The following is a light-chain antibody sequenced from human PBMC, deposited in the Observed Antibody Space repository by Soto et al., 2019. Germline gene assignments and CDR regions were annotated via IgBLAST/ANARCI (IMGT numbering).Light chain of an antibody. V-gene: IGLV2-11*01. Sequence: QSVLTQPRSVSGSPGQSVTISCTGTSSDVGSYNYVSWCQEQPGKAPKLMIYDVSKRPSGVPDRFSGSKSGNTASLTISGLQAEDEADYYCCSYAGSYSYVFGTGTKVTVL. CDR1: SSDVGSYNY. J-gene: IGLJ1*01. CDR2: DVS. CDR3: CSYAGSYSYV.